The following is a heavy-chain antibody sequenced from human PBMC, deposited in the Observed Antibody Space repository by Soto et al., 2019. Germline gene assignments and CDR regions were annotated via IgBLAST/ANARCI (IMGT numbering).Heavy chain of an antibody. J-gene: IGHJ4*02. CDR1: GFTFSSYA. CDR2: VSGSSGSK. Sequence: EVQLLESGGGLVQPGGSLRLSCAASGFTFSSYAMSWVRQAPGKGLEWVASVSGSSGSKSYADSVKGRFTISRDNSKRTGYVQMNSLRDEDTAVYFCAKDWCSGTTCYCLENWGQGTLVTVSS. CDR3: AKDWCSGTTCYCLEN. D-gene: IGHD1-7*01. V-gene: IGHV3-23*01.